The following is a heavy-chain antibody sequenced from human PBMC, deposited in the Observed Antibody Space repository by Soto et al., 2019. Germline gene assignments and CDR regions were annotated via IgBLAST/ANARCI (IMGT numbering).Heavy chain of an antibody. Sequence: EVQLVESGGGLVQPGGSLRLSCAASGFTFSSYWMHWVRQAPGKGLVWVSRLKSDGSGTTYADSVKGRLTISRDNAKKTLYLKMNSLRAEDTAVYYCVRGDGDYYDGNGYLGRHWGQGTLVTVSS. J-gene: IGHJ4*02. CDR3: VRGDGDYYDGNGYLGRH. D-gene: IGHD3-22*01. CDR2: LKSDGSGT. V-gene: IGHV3-74*01. CDR1: GFTFSSYW.